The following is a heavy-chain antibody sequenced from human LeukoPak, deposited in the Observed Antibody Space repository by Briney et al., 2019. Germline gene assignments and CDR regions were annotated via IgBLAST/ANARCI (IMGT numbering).Heavy chain of an antibody. J-gene: IGHJ4*02. D-gene: IGHD3-22*01. CDR2: INHSEST. Sequence: SETLSLTCAVYGGSFSGYYWSWIRQPPGKGLEWIGEINHSESTNYNPSLKSRVTISVDTSKNQFSLKLSSVTAADTAVYYCASVYDSSGYYPFWGQGTLVTVSS. V-gene: IGHV4-34*01. CDR1: GGSFSGYY. CDR3: ASVYDSSGYYPF.